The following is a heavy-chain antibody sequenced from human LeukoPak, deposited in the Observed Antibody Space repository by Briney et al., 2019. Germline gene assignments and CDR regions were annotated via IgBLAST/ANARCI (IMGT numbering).Heavy chain of an antibody. D-gene: IGHD2-2*01. Sequence: GGSLRLSCAASGFTFNTYSMNWVREAPGEGLEWVSYISSSSSPIYYADSVKGRFTISRDNAKKELYLQMKSLRDEDTALYYCARSGYCTSTSCLNGRGAFDIWGQGTTVIASS. V-gene: IGHV3-48*02. CDR1: GFTFNTYS. CDR3: ARSGYCTSTSCLNGRGAFDI. J-gene: IGHJ3*02. CDR2: ISSSSSPI.